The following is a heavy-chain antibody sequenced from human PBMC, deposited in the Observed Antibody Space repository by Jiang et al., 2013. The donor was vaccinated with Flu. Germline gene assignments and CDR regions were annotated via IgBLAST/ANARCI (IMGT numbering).Heavy chain of an antibody. CDR1: GYTFTNYY. CDR3: ARGVLGSSWNNAFDY. Sequence: GAEVKKPGASVKVSCEASGYTFTNYYMHWVRQAPGQGLQWMGIINCRSGGTNYAQKFQGRVSMTRDTSTSTVYMDLSSLTSEDTAVYFCARGVLGSSWNNAFDYWGQGSLVIVSS. J-gene: IGHJ4*02. D-gene: IGHD6-13*01. CDR2: INCRSGGT. V-gene: IGHV1-46*03.